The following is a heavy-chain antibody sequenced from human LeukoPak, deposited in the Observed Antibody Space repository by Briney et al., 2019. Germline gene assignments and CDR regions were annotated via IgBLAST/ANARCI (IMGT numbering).Heavy chain of an antibody. CDR2: ISSSGSTI. CDR3: ARDPYSGSYGNKYRYHIHV. CDR1: GFTFSSYE. J-gene: IGHJ6*03. Sequence: GGSLRLSCAASGFTFSSYERNWVRQAPGKGLEWVSYISSSGSTIYYAYSVKGRFTIFRDNAKNSLYLQINSPRAEDTAVYYGARDPYSGSYGNKYRYHIHVWGKGSTVTI. D-gene: IGHD1-26*01. V-gene: IGHV3-48*03.